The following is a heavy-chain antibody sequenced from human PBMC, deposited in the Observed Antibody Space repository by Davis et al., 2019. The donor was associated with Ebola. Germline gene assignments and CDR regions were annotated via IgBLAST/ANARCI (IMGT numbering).Heavy chain of an antibody. V-gene: IGHV3-11*01. J-gene: IGHJ4*02. CDR1: GFTFSDYY. CDR3: ARSYYDILTGLGY. Sequence: GESLKISCAASGFTFSDYYMSWIRQAPGKGLEWVSYISSSGSTIYYADSVKGRFTISRDNAKNSLYLQMNSLRAEDTAVYYCARSYYDILTGLGYWGQGTLVTVSS. D-gene: IGHD3-9*01. CDR2: ISSSGSTI.